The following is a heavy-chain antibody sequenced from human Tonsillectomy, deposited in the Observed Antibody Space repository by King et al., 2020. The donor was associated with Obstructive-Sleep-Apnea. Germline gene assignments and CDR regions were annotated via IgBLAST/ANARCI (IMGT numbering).Heavy chain of an antibody. CDR2: INPSGGST. J-gene: IGHJ4*02. Sequence: VQLVESGAEVKKPGASVKVSCKASGYTFTSYYMHWVRQAPGQGLEWMGIINPSGGSTSYAQKFQGRVTMTRDTSTSTVYMELSSLRSEDTAVYYCASAPGGIYYDSSGYYDYWGQGTLVTVSS. V-gene: IGHV1-46*01. CDR3: ASAPGGIYYDSSGYYDY. CDR1: GYTFTSYY. D-gene: IGHD3-22*01.